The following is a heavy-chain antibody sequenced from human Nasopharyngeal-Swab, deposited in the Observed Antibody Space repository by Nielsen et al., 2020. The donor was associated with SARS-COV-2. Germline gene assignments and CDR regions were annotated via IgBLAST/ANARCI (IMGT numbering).Heavy chain of an antibody. J-gene: IGHJ4*02. V-gene: IGHV4-31*03. Sequence: SETLSLTCTVSGASISSGDYFWSWILHHPGKGLEWIGYIYYSGSTYYNPSLRSRVTISVDTSKNQFSLKLTSLTAADTAVYYCARTQAPRYFGWFSLDFWGRGTLVTVSS. D-gene: IGHD3-9*01. CDR1: GASISSGDYF. CDR3: ARTQAPRYFGWFSLDF. CDR2: IYYSGST.